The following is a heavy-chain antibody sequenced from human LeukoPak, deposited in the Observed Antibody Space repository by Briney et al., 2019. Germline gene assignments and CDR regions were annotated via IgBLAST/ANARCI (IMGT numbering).Heavy chain of an antibody. J-gene: IGHJ5*02. CDR1: GGSFSGYY. D-gene: IGHD3-10*01. Sequence: ASETLSLTCAVYGGSFSGYYWSWIRQPPGKGLEWIGEINHSGSTNYNPSLKSRVTISVDTSKNQFSLKLSSVTAADTAVYYCGRGLPSVGVIITKSGWFDPWGQGTLVTVSP. V-gene: IGHV4-34*01. CDR3: GRGLPSVGVIITKSGWFDP. CDR2: INHSGST.